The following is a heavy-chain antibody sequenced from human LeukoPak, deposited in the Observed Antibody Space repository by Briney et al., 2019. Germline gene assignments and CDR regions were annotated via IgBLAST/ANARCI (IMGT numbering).Heavy chain of an antibody. V-gene: IGHV3-30*18. D-gene: IGHD6-19*01. CDR3: AKDLSGGWSLDY. J-gene: IGHJ4*02. Sequence: GGSLRLSCGASGFTFSTYGMHWVRQAPGKGLEWVAVISHDGSDKHYADSVKGRFSISRDNSKNTLYLQTNSLRGEDTAAYYCAKDLSGGWSLDYWGQGTLVTVSS. CDR1: GFTFSTYG. CDR2: ISHDGSDK.